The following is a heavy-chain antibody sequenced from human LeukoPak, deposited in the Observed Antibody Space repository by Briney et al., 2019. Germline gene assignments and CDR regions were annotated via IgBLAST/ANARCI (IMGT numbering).Heavy chain of an antibody. CDR3: ASEVGHSSGWYDY. V-gene: IGHV4-34*01. CDR2: INHSGST. J-gene: IGHJ4*02. CDR1: GFTFSSYA. Sequence: GSLRLSCAVSGFTFSSYAMSWVRQAPGKGLEWIGEINHSGSTNYNPSLKSRVTISVDTSKNQFSLKLSSVTAADTAVYYCASEVGHSSGWYDYWGQGTLVTVSS. D-gene: IGHD6-19*01.